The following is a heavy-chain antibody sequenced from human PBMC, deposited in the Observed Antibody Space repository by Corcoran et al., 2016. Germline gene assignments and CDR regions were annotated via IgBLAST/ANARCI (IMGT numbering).Heavy chain of an antibody. CDR3: AREDGRDGSPGNY. CDR1: GGSISSYY. CDR2: IYYSGST. Sequence: QVQLQESGPGLVKPSETLSLTCTVSGGSISSYYWSWIRPPPGKGLEWIGYIYYSGSTNYNPSLKSRVTISVDTSKNQFSLKLSSVTAADTAVYYGAREDGRDGSPGNYWGQGTLVTVSS. D-gene: IGHD1-26*01. V-gene: IGHV4-59*01. J-gene: IGHJ4*02.